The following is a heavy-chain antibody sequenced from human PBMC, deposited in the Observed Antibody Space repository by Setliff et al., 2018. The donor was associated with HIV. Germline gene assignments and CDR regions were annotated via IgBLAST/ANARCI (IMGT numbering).Heavy chain of an antibody. J-gene: IGHJ3*02. Sequence: PGGSLRLSCAASGFSFNFYWMHWVRQAPGKGLVWVSRINTDGTNIGYAASVKGRFTISRDNAKNSLYLQMNSLRAEDMALYYCAKVLSAYCGGDCYEGAFDIWGQGTMVT. CDR3: AKVLSAYCGGDCYEGAFDI. D-gene: IGHD2-21*02. CDR2: INTDGTNI. V-gene: IGHV3-74*01. CDR1: GFSFNFYW.